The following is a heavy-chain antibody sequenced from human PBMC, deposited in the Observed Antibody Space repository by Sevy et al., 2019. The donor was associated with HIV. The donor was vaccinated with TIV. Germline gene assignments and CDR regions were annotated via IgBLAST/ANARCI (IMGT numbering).Heavy chain of an antibody. CDR1: GFTFSSYA. V-gene: IGHV3-64*02. CDR3: ARGGYDSSGYYYDTMVDY. D-gene: IGHD3-22*01. Sequence: GGSLRLSCAASGFTFSSYAMHWVRQAPGKGLEYVSAISSNGGSTYHAESVKGRFTISRDNSKNTLYLQMGSLRAEDTAVYYGARGGYDSSGYYYDTMVDYWGQGTLVTVSS. J-gene: IGHJ4*02. CDR2: ISSNGGST.